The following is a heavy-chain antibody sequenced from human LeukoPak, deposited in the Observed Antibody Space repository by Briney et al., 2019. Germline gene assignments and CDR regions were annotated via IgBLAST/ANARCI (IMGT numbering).Heavy chain of an antibody. J-gene: IGHJ4*02. D-gene: IGHD1-1*01. V-gene: IGHV4-61*02. CDR2: IYTTGRT. CDR3: ARESLEFRFFDF. Sequence: SQTLSLTCTVSGGSISSGSYYWSWLRQPAGKGLEWFGRIYTTGRTIYNPSLKSQVTISINTSKNQFSLKLTSVTATDTAMYYCARESLEFRFFDFWGQGALVTVSS. CDR1: GGSISSGSYY.